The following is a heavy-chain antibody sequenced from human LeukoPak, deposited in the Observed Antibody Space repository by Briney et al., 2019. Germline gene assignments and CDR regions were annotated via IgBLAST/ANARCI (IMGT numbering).Heavy chain of an antibody. CDR2: INPSGGST. CDR1: GYTFTSYY. V-gene: IGHV1-46*01. D-gene: IGHD6-13*01. Sequence: ASVKVSCKASGYTFTSYYMHWVRQAPGQGLEWMGIINPSGGSTSYAQKFQGRVTMTRDTSTSTVYMELSSLRSEDTAVYYCARGIGQQLSTVGFDYWGQGTLATVSS. CDR3: ARGIGQQLSTVGFDY. J-gene: IGHJ4*02.